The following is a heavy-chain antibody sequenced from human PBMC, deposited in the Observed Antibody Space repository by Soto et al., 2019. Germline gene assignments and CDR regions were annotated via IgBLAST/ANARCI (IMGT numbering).Heavy chain of an antibody. Sequence: QVQLQESGLGLVKPSQTLSLTCTVSGGSISSGGYYWSWIRQHPGKGPEWIGYIYYSGSTYYNPSLKTRVTISVDPSKTPCSLKLSSVTAADQAVYYCARVFGFGGMDVWGQGTTVTVSS. J-gene: IGHJ6*02. CDR3: ARVFGFGGMDV. V-gene: IGHV4-31*03. CDR2: IYYSGST. CDR1: GGSISSGGYY. D-gene: IGHD3-10*01.